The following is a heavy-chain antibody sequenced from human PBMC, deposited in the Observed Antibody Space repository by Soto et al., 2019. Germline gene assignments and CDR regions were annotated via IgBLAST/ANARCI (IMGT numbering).Heavy chain of an antibody. CDR3: ARGSITIFGAGGYYYYGMDV. V-gene: IGHV4-34*01. D-gene: IGHD3-3*01. CDR1: GGSFSGYY. J-gene: IGHJ6*02. Sequence: PSETLSLTCAVYGGSFSGYYWSWIRQPPGKGLEWIGEINHSGSTNYNPSLKSRVTISVDTSKNQFSLKLSSVTAADTAVYYCARGSITIFGAGGYYYYGMDVWGQGTTVTVSS. CDR2: INHSGST.